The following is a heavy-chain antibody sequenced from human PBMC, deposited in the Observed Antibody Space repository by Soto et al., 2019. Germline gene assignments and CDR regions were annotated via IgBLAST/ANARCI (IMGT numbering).Heavy chain of an antibody. CDR3: AKDGGWSLAVAGLFDY. Sequence: ASVKASCRASGYTVTGYYMHWVRQAPGQGLEWMGIINPSGGSTYYADSVKGRFTISRDNAKNTLYLQMKSLRVEDTALYYCAKDGGWSLAVAGLFDYWGPGTQVTVSS. CDR1: GYTVTGYY. D-gene: IGHD6-19*01. V-gene: IGHV1-46*04. CDR2: INPSGGST. J-gene: IGHJ4*02.